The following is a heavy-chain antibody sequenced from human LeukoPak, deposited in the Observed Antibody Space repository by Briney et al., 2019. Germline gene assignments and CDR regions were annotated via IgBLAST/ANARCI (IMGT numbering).Heavy chain of an antibody. Sequence: GGSLRLSCAASGFTFNTYVMNWVRQAPGKGLEWVSSISSSSSYIYYADSVKGRFTISRDNAKNSLYLQMNSLRAEDTAVYYCARDLATTVTPTGWFDPWGQGTLVTVSS. CDR1: GFTFNTYV. CDR3: ARDLATTVTPTGWFDP. D-gene: IGHD4-17*01. J-gene: IGHJ5*02. CDR2: ISSSSSYI. V-gene: IGHV3-21*01.